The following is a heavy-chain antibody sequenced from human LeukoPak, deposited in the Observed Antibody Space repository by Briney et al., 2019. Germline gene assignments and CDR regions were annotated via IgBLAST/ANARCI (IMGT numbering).Heavy chain of an antibody. J-gene: IGHJ4*02. Sequence: PSETLSLTCSVSGGSISSYYWNWIRQPPGKGLEWIGYIYYSGSTKYNPSLKSRVTISVDTSKNQFSLKLSSVTAADTAVYYCASTFQGNFDYWGQGTLVTVPS. CDR2: IYYSGST. CDR1: GGSISSYY. CDR3: ASTFQGNFDY. D-gene: IGHD2/OR15-2a*01. V-gene: IGHV4-59*01.